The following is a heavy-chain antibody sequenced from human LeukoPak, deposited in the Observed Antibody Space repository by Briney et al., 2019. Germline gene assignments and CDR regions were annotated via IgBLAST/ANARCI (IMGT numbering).Heavy chain of an antibody. J-gene: IGHJ3*02. D-gene: IGHD2-15*01. CDR3: ASLRLVVGATNAFDI. CDR2: MYYSRST. V-gene: IGHV4-39*01. Sequence: SESLSLTCTVSGGSITNSSYYWGWIRQPPGKGLKWIGSMYYSRSTYHNPSLKSRVTISIDTSKNQFSLKLSSVTAADTAIYYCASLRLVVGATNAFDIWGQGTMVTVSS. CDR1: GGSITNSSYY.